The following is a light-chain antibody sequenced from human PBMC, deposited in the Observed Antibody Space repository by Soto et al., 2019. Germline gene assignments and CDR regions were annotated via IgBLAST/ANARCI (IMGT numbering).Light chain of an antibody. CDR2: GAS. J-gene: IGKJ1*01. CDR1: QSVSNNY. CDR3: QQYGSSGT. Sequence: EIVVTKSPGTLSLSPWERATLSCRASQSVSNNYLAWYQQKPGQAPRLLIYGASNRATGIPDRFSGSGSGTDFTLTISRLEPEDFAVYYCQQYGSSGTFGQGTKVDIK. V-gene: IGKV3-20*01.